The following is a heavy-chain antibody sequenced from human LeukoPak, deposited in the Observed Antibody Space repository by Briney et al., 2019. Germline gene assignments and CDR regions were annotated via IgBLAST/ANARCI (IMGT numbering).Heavy chain of an antibody. CDR1: VFTFRNYV. CDR3: AKATGYLL. D-gene: IGHD1-14*01. CDR2: IGKSGGRT. Sequence: GGALRLSCEASVFTFRNYVIHWVRQAPGKGVEGVSTIGKSGGRTYYADSLRGRFTIAREDPEHTLFLQMNSLRAEDTAVYYCAKATGYLLWGQGTLVTVSS. J-gene: IGHJ4*02. V-gene: IGHV3-23*01.